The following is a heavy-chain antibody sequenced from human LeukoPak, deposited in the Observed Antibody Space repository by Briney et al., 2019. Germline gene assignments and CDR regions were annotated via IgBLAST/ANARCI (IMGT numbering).Heavy chain of an antibody. CDR3: ARPRYCSSISCYFHAFDV. Sequence: GGSLRLSCAASGFNFNTFWMTWVRQAPGKGLEWVANIKEDGSEEYYVDSVKGRFTISRDNAKNSLYLQMNSLRAEDTAVYYCARPRYCSSISCYFHAFDVWGQGTMVTASS. D-gene: IGHD2-2*01. CDR2: IKEDGSEE. V-gene: IGHV3-7*01. J-gene: IGHJ3*01. CDR1: GFNFNTFW.